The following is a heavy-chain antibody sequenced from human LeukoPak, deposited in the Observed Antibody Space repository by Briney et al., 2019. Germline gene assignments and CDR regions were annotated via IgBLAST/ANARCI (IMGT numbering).Heavy chain of an antibody. CDR3: ATQKGGSSSPEDY. CDR2: IYTSGST. Sequence: SQTLSLTCTVSGGSISSGSYYWSWIRQPAGKGLEWIGRIYTSGSTNYNPSLKSRVTMSVDTSKNQFSLKLSSVTAVDTAVYYCATQKGGSSSPEDYWGQGTLVTVSS. V-gene: IGHV4-61*02. CDR1: GGSISSGSYY. J-gene: IGHJ4*02. D-gene: IGHD6-6*01.